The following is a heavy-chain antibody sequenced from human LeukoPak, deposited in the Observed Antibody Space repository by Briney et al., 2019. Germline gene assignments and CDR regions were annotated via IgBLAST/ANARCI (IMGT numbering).Heavy chain of an antibody. J-gene: IGHJ4*02. CDR2: IYSGGST. D-gene: IGHD1-14*01. Sequence: GGSLRLSCAASAFTVSSNYMSWVRQAPGKGLEGVSVIYSGGSTYYADSVKGRFTISRDNSKNTLYLQMNSLRAEDTAVYYCARWEPLLPSFDYWGQGTLVTVSS. V-gene: IGHV3-66*01. CDR3: ARWEPLLPSFDY. CDR1: AFTVSSNY.